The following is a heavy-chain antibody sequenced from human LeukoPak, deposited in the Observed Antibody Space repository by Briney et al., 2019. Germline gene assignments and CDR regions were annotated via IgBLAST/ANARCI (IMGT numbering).Heavy chain of an antibody. J-gene: IGHJ2*01. V-gene: IGHV4-38-2*02. CDR1: GDSISSGYC. D-gene: IGHD4/OR15-4a*01. CDR2: IYHSGST. Sequence: SETLSLTCTVSGDSISSGYCWGWIRQPPGKGLEWMGSIYHSGSTYYNPSLKSRVTISVDTSKNQFSLKLNSVTAADTAVYYCARELANYGRWYFDLWGRGTLVTVSS. CDR3: ARELANYGRWYFDL.